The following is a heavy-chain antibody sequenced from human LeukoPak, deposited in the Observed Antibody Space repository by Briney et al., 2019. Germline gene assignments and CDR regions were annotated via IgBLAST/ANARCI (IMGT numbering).Heavy chain of an antibody. CDR1: GFTFSTYW. V-gene: IGHV3-74*01. J-gene: IGHJ4*02. D-gene: IGHD6-13*01. CDR2: INTDGCST. CDR3: ARDNTGYFDY. Sequence: GGSLRLSCAASGFTFSTYWMHWVRQAPGEGLVWVSRINTDGCSTTYADSVKGRFTISRDNAKNTLYLQMNSLRAEDTALYYCARDNTGYFDYWGQGTLVTVSS.